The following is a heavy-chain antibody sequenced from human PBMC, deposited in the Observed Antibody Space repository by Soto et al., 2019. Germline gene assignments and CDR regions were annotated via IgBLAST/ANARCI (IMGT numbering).Heavy chain of an antibody. V-gene: IGHV3-23*01. D-gene: IGHD2-2*01. Sequence: EVQLLEYGGGLAQPGGSLRLTCAASGFAFSDYAMSLVRQAPGKGLEWVSTVSGSASNTHYADSVKGRFTISRDNSKNILFLQMDSLRAEDTALYYCANVPIWCGSSRCYTEGFDYWGQGTLVIVSS. CDR2: VSGSASNT. CDR3: ANVPIWCGSSRCYTEGFDY. J-gene: IGHJ4*02. CDR1: GFAFSDYA.